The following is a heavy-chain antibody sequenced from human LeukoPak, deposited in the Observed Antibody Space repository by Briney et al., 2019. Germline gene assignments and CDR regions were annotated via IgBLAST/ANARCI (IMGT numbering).Heavy chain of an antibody. Sequence: ASVKVSCKASGYTFTSYGISRVRQAPGQGLEWMGWISAYNGNTNYAQKLQGRVTMTTDTSTSTAYMELRSLRSDDTAVYYCARDRRPYCSSTSCYSDYWGQGTLVTVSS. V-gene: IGHV1-18*04. J-gene: IGHJ4*02. CDR1: GYTFTSYG. CDR2: ISAYNGNT. D-gene: IGHD2-2*01. CDR3: ARDRRPYCSSTSCYSDY.